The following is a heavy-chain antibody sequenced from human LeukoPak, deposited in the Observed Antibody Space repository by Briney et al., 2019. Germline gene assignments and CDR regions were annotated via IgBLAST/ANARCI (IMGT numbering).Heavy chain of an antibody. CDR3: AKSSGSYYNQGYYYYGMDV. V-gene: IGHV1-69*13. CDR1: GGTFSSYA. D-gene: IGHD3-10*01. Sequence: SVKVSCKASGGTFSSYAISWVRQAPGRGLEWMGGIIPIFGTANYAQKFQGRVTITADESTSTAYMELSSLRSEDTAVYYCAKSSGSYYNQGYYYYGMDVWGKGTTVTVSS. J-gene: IGHJ6*04. CDR2: IIPIFGTA.